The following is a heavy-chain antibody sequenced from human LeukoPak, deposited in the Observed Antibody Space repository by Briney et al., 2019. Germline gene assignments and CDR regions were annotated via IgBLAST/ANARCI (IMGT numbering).Heavy chain of an antibody. J-gene: IGHJ4*02. V-gene: IGHV1-46*01. CDR1: GYTFTNYY. Sequence: ASVKVSCKTSGYTFTNYYVHWVRQAPGQGPEWMGIINPRGGSINHAQKFQGRVTMTRDTSTSTVYMELSSLRSEDTAVYYCARGQEVRYSDYEGGPFDYWGQGTLVTVSS. D-gene: IGHD5-12*01. CDR2: INPRGGSI. CDR3: ARGQEVRYSDYEGGPFDY.